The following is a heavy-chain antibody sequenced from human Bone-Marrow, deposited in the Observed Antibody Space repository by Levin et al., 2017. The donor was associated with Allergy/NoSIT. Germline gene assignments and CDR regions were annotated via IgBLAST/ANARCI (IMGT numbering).Heavy chain of an antibody. J-gene: IGHJ4*02. V-gene: IGHV3-21*01. CDR3: AKGAAAAGRTFDS. Sequence: GESLKISCAASGFSFSSYSMNWVRQAPGKGLEWVSSITSSSCYIYYADSVKGRFTISRDDAKNSLYLQMNSLRAEDTAVYYCAKGAAAAGRTFDSWGQGTLVTVSS. D-gene: IGHD6-13*01. CDR1: GFSFSSYS. CDR2: ITSSSCYI.